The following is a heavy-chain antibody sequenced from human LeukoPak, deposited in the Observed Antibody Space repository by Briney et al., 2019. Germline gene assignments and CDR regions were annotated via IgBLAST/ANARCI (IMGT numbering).Heavy chain of an antibody. CDR2: ISAYNGNT. CDR3: ARSRYFDWLLSFGPNDAFDI. D-gene: IGHD3-9*01. J-gene: IGHJ3*02. Sequence: ASVKVSCKASGYTFTGYYMHWVRQAPGQGLEWMGWISAYNGNTNYAQKLQGRVTMTTDTSTSTAYMELRSLRSDDTAVYYCARSRYFDWLLSFGPNDAFDIWGQGTMVTVSS. CDR1: GYTFTGYY. V-gene: IGHV1-18*04.